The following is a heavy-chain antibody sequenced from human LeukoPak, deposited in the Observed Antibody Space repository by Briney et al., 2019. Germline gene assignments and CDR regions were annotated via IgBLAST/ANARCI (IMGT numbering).Heavy chain of an antibody. CDR1: GFTFTGYY. CDR2: VNPNNGGT. CDR3: ARDSYGGNWSLGY. V-gene: IGHV1-2*02. J-gene: IGHJ4*02. Sequence: ASVTVSCKASGFTFTGYYIHWVRQAPGQGLEWMGWVNPNNGGTNYAQMFQGRVTMTRDTSINTAYMELSGLRSDDTAVYYCARDSYGGNWSLGYWGQGTLVTVSS. D-gene: IGHD4-23*01.